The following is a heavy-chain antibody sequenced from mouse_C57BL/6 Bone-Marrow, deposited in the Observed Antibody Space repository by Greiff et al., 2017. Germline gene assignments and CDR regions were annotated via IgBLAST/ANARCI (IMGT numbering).Heavy chain of an antibody. V-gene: IGHV1-81*01. CDR3: ARRWLLRAMDY. Sequence: VQLQQSGAELARPGASVKLSCKASGYTFTSYGISWVKQRTGQGLEWIGEIYPRSGNTYYNEKFKGKATLTVVKSSSTAYMELRSLTSEDSAVYFCARRWLLRAMDYWGQGTSVTVSS. J-gene: IGHJ4*01. CDR2: IYPRSGNT. CDR1: GYTFTSYG. D-gene: IGHD2-3*01.